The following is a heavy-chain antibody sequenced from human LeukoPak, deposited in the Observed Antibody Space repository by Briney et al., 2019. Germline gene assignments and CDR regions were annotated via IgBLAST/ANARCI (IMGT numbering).Heavy chain of an antibody. D-gene: IGHD6-13*01. Sequence: GASVKVSCKASGGTFSSYAISWVRQAPGQGLEWMGGIIPIFGTANYAQKFQGRVTITADESTSTAYMELSSLRSGDTAVYYCARGAGYSSILPMDVWGQGTTVTVSS. V-gene: IGHV1-69*13. CDR1: GGTFSSYA. CDR3: ARGAGYSSILPMDV. J-gene: IGHJ6*02. CDR2: IIPIFGTA.